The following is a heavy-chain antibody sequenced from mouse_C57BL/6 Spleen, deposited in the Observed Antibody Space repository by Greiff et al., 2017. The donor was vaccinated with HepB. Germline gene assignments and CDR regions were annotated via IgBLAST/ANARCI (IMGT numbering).Heavy chain of an antibody. Sequence: EVMLVESGEGLVKPGGSLKLSCAASGFTFSSYAMSWVRQTPEKRLEWVAYISSGGDYIYYADTVKGRFTISRDNARNTLYLQMSSLKSEDTAMYYWTRDDSNYGGYYAMDYWGQGTSVTVSS. V-gene: IGHV5-9-1*02. D-gene: IGHD2-5*01. CDR1: GFTFSSYA. CDR2: ISSGGDYI. J-gene: IGHJ4*01. CDR3: TRDDSNYGGYYAMDY.